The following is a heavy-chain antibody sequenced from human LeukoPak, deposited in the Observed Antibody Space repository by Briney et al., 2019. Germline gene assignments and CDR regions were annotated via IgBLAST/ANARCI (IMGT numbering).Heavy chain of an antibody. CDR3: ARTQKVLRFLEWLLAY. CDR1: VYTFTSYG. D-gene: IGHD3-3*01. Sequence: GASVKVSCKASVYTFTSYGISWVRQAPGQGREGMGWISAYNGNTSDAQKLKGRVTMTTNTSTRTAYMALRSLRSDATAVYYCARTQKVLRFLEWLLAYWGQGTLVTVSS. CDR2: ISAYNGNT. J-gene: IGHJ4*02. V-gene: IGHV1-18*01.